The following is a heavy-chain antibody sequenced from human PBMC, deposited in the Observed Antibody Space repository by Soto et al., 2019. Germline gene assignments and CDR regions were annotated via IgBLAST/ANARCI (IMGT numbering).Heavy chain of an antibody. D-gene: IGHD3-10*01. V-gene: IGHV4-30-4*01. CDR3: ARSARGHGNFDY. J-gene: IGHJ4*02. Sequence: QVQLRESGPGLVRPSQTLSLTCDVSGVFISSVGAVYWSWIRQSPGKGLEWIAYIHYGGSAYYSLSLMSRVTISVDTAKNQFSLKLRSVTDADTAVYYCARSARGHGNFDYWGQGTLVPVSS. CDR2: IHYGGSA. CDR1: GVFISSVGAVY.